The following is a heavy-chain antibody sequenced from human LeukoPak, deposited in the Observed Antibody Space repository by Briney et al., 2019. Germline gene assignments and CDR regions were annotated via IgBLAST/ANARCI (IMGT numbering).Heavy chain of an antibody. CDR2: IYYSGST. V-gene: IGHV4-59*01. J-gene: IGHJ4*02. CDR3: ARGVVATKDFDY. CDR1: GGSISSYY. D-gene: IGHD5-12*01. Sequence: SETLSLTCTVSGGSISSYYWSCIRQPPGKGLEWIGYIYYSGSTNYNPSLKSRVTISVDTSKNQFSLKLSSVTAADTAVYYCARGVVATKDFDYWGQGTLVTVSS.